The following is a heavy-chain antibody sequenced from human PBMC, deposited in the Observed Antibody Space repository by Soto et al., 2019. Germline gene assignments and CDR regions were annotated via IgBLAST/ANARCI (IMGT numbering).Heavy chain of an antibody. CDR1: GYSFTSYW. Sequence: GESLKISCKGSGYSFTSYWISWVRQMPGKGLEWMGRIDPSDSYTNYSPSFRGHVTISADKSISTAYLQWSSLKASDTAMYYCARRRYPRGYYYYGMDVWGQGTTVTVSS. J-gene: IGHJ6*02. V-gene: IGHV5-10-1*01. D-gene: IGHD3-16*01. CDR3: ARRRYPRGYYYYGMDV. CDR2: IDPSDSYT.